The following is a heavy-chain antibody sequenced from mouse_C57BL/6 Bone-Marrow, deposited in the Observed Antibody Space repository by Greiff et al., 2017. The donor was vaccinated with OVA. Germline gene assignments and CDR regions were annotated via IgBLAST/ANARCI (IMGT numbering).Heavy chain of an antibody. CDR2: IDPNSGGT. CDR3: ARKGRDYDGFAY. Sequence: QVQLQQPGAELVKPGASVKLSCKASGYTFTSYWMHWVKQRPGRGLEWIGRIDPNSGGTKYNEKFKSKATLTVDKPSSPAYMQLSSLTSEDSAVYYCARKGRDYDGFAYWGQGTLVTVSA. CDR1: GYTFTSYW. J-gene: IGHJ3*01. V-gene: IGHV1-72*01. D-gene: IGHD2-4*01.